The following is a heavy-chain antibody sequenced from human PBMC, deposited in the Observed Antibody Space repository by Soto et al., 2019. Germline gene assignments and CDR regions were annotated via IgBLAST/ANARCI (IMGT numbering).Heavy chain of an antibody. Sequence: QVQLQESGPGLVKPSQTLSLTCTVSGGSISSGGYYWRWIRQHPGKGLEWIGDIDYSGSTYYNPSRRCRVTRSVDTSKNQFSLKLSSVNAADTAVYYCARDWGRDGCFDYWGQGTLVTVSS. D-gene: IGHD3-16*01. J-gene: IGHJ4*02. CDR1: GGSISSGGYY. CDR3: ARDWGRDGCFDY. CDR2: IDYSGST. V-gene: IGHV4-31*03.